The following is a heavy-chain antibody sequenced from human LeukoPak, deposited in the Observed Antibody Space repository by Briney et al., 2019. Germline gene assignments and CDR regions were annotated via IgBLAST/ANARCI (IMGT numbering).Heavy chain of an antibody. D-gene: IGHD2-2*01. CDR2: IFPGDSDT. CDR1: GSTFINNW. V-gene: IGHV5-51*01. Sequence: GESLKISCKGSGSTFINNWIAWVRQMPGKGLEWMGAIFPGDSDTRYSPSFQGQVTISVDESVTTAYLQWSSLKASDTAMYYCARLARQGCSSTSCYLYYYYYGMDVWGQGTTVTVSS. J-gene: IGHJ6*02. CDR3: ARLARQGCSSTSCYLYYYYYGMDV.